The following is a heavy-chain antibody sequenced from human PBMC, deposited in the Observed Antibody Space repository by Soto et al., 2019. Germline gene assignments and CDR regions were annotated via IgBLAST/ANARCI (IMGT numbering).Heavy chain of an antibody. CDR3: ARGGSSWPDWYFDL. Sequence: QVQLVQSGAEVKKPGSSVKVSCKASGGTFSSYAISWVRQAPGQGLEWMGGIIPIFGTANYAQKFQGRVTXTAXEXMSTAYMELSSLRSEDTAVYYCARGGSSWPDWYFDLWGRGTLVTVSS. CDR1: GGTFSSYA. J-gene: IGHJ2*01. D-gene: IGHD6-13*01. CDR2: IIPIFGTA. V-gene: IGHV1-69*12.